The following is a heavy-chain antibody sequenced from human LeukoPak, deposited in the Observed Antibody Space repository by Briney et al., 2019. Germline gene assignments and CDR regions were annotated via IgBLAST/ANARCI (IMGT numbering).Heavy chain of an antibody. CDR2: INPSGGST. J-gene: IGHJ4*02. D-gene: IGHD5-18*01. CDR3: ARADTAMAYYFDY. CDR1: WYTFTSYY. Sequence: ASVKVSCKASWYTFTSYYMHWVRQAPGQGLEWMGIINPSGGSTSYAQKFQGRVTMTRDTSTSTVYIELSSLRSEDTAVYYCARADTAMAYYFDYWGQGTLVTVSS. V-gene: IGHV1-46*01.